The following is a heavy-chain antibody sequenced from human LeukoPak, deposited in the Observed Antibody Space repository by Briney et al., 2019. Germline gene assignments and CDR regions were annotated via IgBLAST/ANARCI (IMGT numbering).Heavy chain of an antibody. Sequence: SETLSLTCAVYGESLSGYHWSWIRQPPGNGLEWIGEINYSGSTNYNPSLKSRVTISLDTSKNQFSLKLSSVTAADTAIYYCARMIAAAGTEYFDLWGRGTLVTVSS. CDR1: GESLSGYH. CDR2: INYSGST. V-gene: IGHV4-34*01. J-gene: IGHJ2*01. D-gene: IGHD6-13*01. CDR3: ARMIAAAGTEYFDL.